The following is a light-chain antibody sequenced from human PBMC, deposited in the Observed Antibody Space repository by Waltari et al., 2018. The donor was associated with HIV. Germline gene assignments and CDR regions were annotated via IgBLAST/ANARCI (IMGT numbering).Light chain of an antibody. CDR3: QQYDSSPGT. Sequence: ETVLTQSPGTLSLSPGDRATLSCRASQNVSNDYLAWYQQRLGQAPRLLIYGASSRATGIPDRFSGSGSGTDFTLTISRLEPEDFAVYYCQQYDSSPGTFGGGTKVEIK. CDR1: QNVSNDY. J-gene: IGKJ4*01. V-gene: IGKV3-20*01. CDR2: GAS.